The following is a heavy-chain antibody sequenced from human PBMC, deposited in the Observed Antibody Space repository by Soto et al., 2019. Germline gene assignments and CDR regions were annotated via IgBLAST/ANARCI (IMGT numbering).Heavy chain of an antibody. Sequence: GGSLRLSCAASGFTFSSYAMHWVRQAPGKGLEWVAVISYDGSNKYYADSVKGRFTISRDNSKNTPYLQMNSLRAEDTAVYYCARDRAGHFDYWGQGTLVTVSS. V-gene: IGHV3-30-3*01. J-gene: IGHJ4*01. CDR3: ARDRAGHFDY. CDR1: GFTFSSYA. CDR2: ISYDGSNK.